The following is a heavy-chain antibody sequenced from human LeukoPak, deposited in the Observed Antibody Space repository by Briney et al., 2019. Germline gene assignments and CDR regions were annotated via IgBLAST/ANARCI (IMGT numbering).Heavy chain of an antibody. CDR2: ISGSGGST. D-gene: IGHD2-15*01. J-gene: IGHJ6*03. V-gene: IGHV3-23*01. CDR3: AKRRQDIVVVVAATHYYYYMDV. CDR1: GFTFSSYA. Sequence: GGSLRLSCAASGFTFSSYAMSWVRQAPGKGLEWVSAISGSGGSTYYADSVKGRFTISSDNSKNTLYLQMNSLRAEDTAVYYCAKRRQDIVVVVAATHYYYYMDVWGKGTTVTVSS.